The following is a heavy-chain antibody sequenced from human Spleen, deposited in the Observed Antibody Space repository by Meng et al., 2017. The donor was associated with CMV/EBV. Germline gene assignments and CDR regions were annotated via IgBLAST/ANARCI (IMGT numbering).Heavy chain of an antibody. V-gene: IGHV3-21*04. CDR2: ISSSSSYI. CDR3: ASGHFDY. Sequence: SRRLSCAASGFTFSSYSMNWVRQAPGKGLEWVSSISSSSSYIYYADSVKGRFTISRDKPKNTLHLQMNSLRAEDTAVYYCASGHFDYWGQGTLVTVSS. CDR1: GFTFSSYS. J-gene: IGHJ4*02.